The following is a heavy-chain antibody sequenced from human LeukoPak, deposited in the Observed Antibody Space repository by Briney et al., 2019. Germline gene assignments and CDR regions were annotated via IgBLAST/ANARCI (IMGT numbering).Heavy chain of an antibody. Sequence: GGSLRLSCAASGFTFSDYYMSWIRQAPGKGLEWVSYISSSGSTIYYADSVKGRFTISRDNAKNSLYLQMNSLRAEDTAVYYCARDELGHCSGGSCYLSAFDIWGQGTMVTVSS. CDR3: ARDELGHCSGGSCYLSAFDI. V-gene: IGHV3-11*04. J-gene: IGHJ3*02. CDR1: GFTFSDYY. CDR2: ISSSGSTI. D-gene: IGHD2-15*01.